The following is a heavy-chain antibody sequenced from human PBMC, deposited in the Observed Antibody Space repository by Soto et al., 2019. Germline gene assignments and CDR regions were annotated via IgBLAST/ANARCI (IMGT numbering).Heavy chain of an antibody. CDR2: IYYSGST. D-gene: IGHD2-15*01. J-gene: IGHJ4*02. CDR1: GGSISSSSYY. Sequence: SETLSVTWTVSGGSISSSSYYWGWIRQPPGKGLEWIGSIYYSGSTYYNPSLKSRVTISVDTSKNQFSLKLSSVTAADTAVYYCARHDLLGYCSGGSCYHFDYWGQGTLVTVSS. CDR3: ARHDLLGYCSGGSCYHFDY. V-gene: IGHV4-39*01.